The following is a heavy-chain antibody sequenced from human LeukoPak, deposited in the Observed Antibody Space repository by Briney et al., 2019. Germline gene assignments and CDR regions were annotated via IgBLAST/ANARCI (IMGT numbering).Heavy chain of an antibody. Sequence: PGGSLRLSCAASRFTFSKSYMTWVRQAPGKGLEWVATIKEDGSEKYYVDSVEGRFTISRDNAKNSLYLQINRLRADDTAVFYCARSNWGLLDIWGQGTMVTVTS. CDR1: RFTFSKSY. D-gene: IGHD3-16*01. J-gene: IGHJ3*02. CDR3: ARSNWGLLDI. V-gene: IGHV3-7*01. CDR2: IKEDGSEK.